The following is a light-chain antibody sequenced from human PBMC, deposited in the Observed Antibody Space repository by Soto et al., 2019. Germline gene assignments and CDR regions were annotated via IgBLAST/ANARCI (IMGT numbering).Light chain of an antibody. Sequence: EIGLTQSPATLSLSPGDRATLSCRASQSVSRYLAWYQQKPCQAPRLLIHDTSTRATGVPDTFSGSGSGTEFTLTIISLEPEDSAMYYCQQRFSWPPTFGGGTHVEIK. J-gene: IGKJ4*01. V-gene: IGKV3-11*01. CDR1: QSVSRY. CDR3: QQRFSWPPT. CDR2: DTS.